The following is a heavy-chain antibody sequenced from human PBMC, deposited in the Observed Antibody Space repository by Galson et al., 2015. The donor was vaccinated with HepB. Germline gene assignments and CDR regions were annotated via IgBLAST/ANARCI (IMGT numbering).Heavy chain of an antibody. V-gene: IGHV1-69*13. D-gene: IGHD2-21*02. J-gene: IGHJ3*02. Sequence: SVKVSCKASGGTFSSYAISWVRQAPGQGLEWMGGIIPIFGTANYAQKFQGSVTITADESTSTAYMELSSLRSEDTAVYYCASHISCGGDCYDAFDIWGQGTMVTVSS. CDR1: GGTFSSYA. CDR2: IIPIFGTA. CDR3: ASHISCGGDCYDAFDI.